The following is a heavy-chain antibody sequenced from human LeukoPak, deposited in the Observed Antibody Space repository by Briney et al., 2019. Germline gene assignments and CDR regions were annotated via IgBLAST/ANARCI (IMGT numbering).Heavy chain of an antibody. CDR2: IRHDVNNQ. CDR1: AFTLSNFG. CDR3: AKGGPYCNSISCYPYYIDV. J-gene: IGHJ6*03. Sequence: PGGSMRLSCAADAFTLSNFGIHWDSRPASKGREWVAWIRHDVNNQYYAGTVRGRFTISRDNTANTLYLAMSSLRVEDTAVYYCAKGGPYCNSISCYPYYIDVWGQGTTVTVSS. V-gene: IGHV3-30*02. D-gene: IGHD2-2*01.